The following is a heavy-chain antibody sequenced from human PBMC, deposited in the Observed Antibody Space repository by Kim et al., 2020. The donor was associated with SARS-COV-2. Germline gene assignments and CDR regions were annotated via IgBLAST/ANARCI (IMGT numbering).Heavy chain of an antibody. J-gene: IGHJ4*02. V-gene: IGHV1-8*01. CDR3: ASRYSSSWYVFDY. Sequence: YAQKFQGRVTMTRNTSISTAYMELSSLRSEDTAVYYCASRYSSSWYVFDYWGQGTLVTVSS. D-gene: IGHD6-13*01.